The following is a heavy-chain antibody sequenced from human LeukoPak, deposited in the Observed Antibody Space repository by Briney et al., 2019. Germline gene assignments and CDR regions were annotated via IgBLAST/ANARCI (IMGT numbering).Heavy chain of an antibody. CDR2: ISSSSSSI. J-gene: IGHJ4*02. D-gene: IGHD4-23*01. CDR3: ARYYGGNSACDY. Sequence: GGSLRLSCAASGFTFSTYTMNWVRQAPGKGLEWVSFISSSSSSIYYADSVKGRFTISRDNAKNSLHLEMNSLRAEATAVYYCARYYGGNSACDYWGQGTLVTVSS. V-gene: IGHV3-48*01. CDR1: GFTFSTYT.